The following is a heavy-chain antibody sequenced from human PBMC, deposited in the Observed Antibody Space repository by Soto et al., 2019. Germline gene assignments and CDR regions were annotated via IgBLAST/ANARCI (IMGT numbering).Heavy chain of an antibody. J-gene: IGHJ4*02. D-gene: IGHD6-13*01. V-gene: IGHV3-30*18. Sequence: QVQLVESGGGVVQPGRSLRLSCAASGFTFSSYGMHWVRQAPGKGLEWVAVISYEGNIKYYADSVKGRFTISRDNSKNTRLLQMNSLRPDDTAVYYCAKGGLIAAAGYFDNWGQGTLVTVSS. CDR2: ISYEGNIK. CDR1: GFTFSSYG. CDR3: AKGGLIAAAGYFDN.